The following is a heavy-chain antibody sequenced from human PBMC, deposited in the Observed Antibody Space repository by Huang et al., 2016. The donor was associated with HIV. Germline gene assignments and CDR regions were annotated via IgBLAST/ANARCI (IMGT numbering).Heavy chain of an antibody. V-gene: IGHV1-69*01. D-gene: IGHD3-22*01. CDR1: GGTFSTSA. CDR2: IIPIFGIA. CDR3: SIYNYDASGYYSFDY. J-gene: IGHJ4*02. Sequence: QVQLVQSGAEVKKPGSSVKVSCKASGGTFSTSATNWVRQAPGQGVEWMGGIIPIFGIANYAQKVRDRVTITADESTSTAHVALSSLSSEDTAVYYCSIYNYDASGYYSFDYWGQGTLVTVSS.